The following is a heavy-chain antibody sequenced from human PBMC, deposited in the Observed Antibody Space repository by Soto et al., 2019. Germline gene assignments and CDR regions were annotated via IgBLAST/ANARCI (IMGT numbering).Heavy chain of an antibody. CDR1: GGTFSDYA. V-gene: IGHV1-69*13. CDR3: ASARRLGYCSTTACYDWFDS. CDR2: IIPIFGIA. D-gene: IGHD2-2*01. Sequence: SVKVSCKASGGTFSDYAISWVRQAPGQGLEWLGGIIPIFGIANFAHKFQGRVTITADESTSTAYMELNSLRSEDTAVYYCASARRLGYCSTTACYDWFDSWGQGSLVTVSS. J-gene: IGHJ5*01.